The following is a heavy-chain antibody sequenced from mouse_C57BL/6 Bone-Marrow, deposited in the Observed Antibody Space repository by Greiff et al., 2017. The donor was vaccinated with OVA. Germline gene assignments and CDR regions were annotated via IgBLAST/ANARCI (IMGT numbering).Heavy chain of an antibody. CDR1: GFSFNTYA. V-gene: IGHV10-1*01. Sequence: EVQVVESGGGLVQPKGSLKLSCAASGFSFNTYAMNWVRQAPGKGLEWVARIRSKSNNYATYYAESVKDRFTISRDDSESMLYLQMNNLKTEDTAMYYCVRHAYGYAMDYWGQGTSVTVSS. CDR2: IRSKSNNYAT. J-gene: IGHJ4*01. D-gene: IGHD6-5*01. CDR3: VRHAYGYAMDY.